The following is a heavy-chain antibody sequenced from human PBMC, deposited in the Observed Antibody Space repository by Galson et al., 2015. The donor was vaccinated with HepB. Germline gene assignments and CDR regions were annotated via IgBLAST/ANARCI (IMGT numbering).Heavy chain of an antibody. CDR2: ISYDGSNK. CDR1: GFTFSSYA. V-gene: IGHV3-30-3*01. J-gene: IGHJ5*02. D-gene: IGHD2-2*01. Sequence: SLRLSCAASGFTFSSYAMHWVRQAPGKGLEWVAVISYDGSNKCYADSVKGRFTISRDNSKNTLYLQMNSLRAEDTAVYYCAREENIVVVVETGWFDPWGQGTLVTVSS. CDR3: AREENIVVVVETGWFDP.